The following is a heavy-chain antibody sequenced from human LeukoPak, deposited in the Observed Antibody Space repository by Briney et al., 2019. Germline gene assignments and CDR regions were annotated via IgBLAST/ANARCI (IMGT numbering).Heavy chain of an antibody. Sequence: PSETLSLTCAVYGGSFSGYYWSWIRQPPGKGLEWIGEINHSGSTNYNPSLKSRVTISVGTSKNQFSLKLSSVTAADTAVYYCASSYYYDSSGYSIDYWGQGTLVTVSS. J-gene: IGHJ4*02. D-gene: IGHD3-22*01. CDR1: GGSFSGYY. V-gene: IGHV4-34*01. CDR3: ASSYYYDSSGYSIDY. CDR2: INHSGST.